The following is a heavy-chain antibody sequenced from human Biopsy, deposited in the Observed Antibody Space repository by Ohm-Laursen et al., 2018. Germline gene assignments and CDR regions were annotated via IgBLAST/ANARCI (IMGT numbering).Heavy chain of an antibody. CDR3: ARGRGWGNTYFRSFDY. V-gene: IGHV4-59*07. Sequence: SDTLSLTCIVYGATFSDYYWSWIRQPPGKGLEWIGHNQNSGSTNYNPSLKSRVTISADTSKNQFSLKLSSVTAADTAMYYCARGRGWGNTYFRSFDYWGQGTLVTVSS. CDR2: NQNSGST. J-gene: IGHJ4*02. CDR1: GATFSDYY. D-gene: IGHD3-9*01.